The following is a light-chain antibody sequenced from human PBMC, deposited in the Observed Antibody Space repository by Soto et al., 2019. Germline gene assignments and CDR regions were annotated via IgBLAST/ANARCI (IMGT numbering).Light chain of an antibody. J-gene: IGLJ3*02. CDR1: SSNIGSNV. CDR2: NNN. V-gene: IGLV1-44*01. Sequence: QSVLTQPPSASGTLGQRVTISCSGSSSNIGSNVVYWYQQLAGTAPKLLMYNNNQRPSGVPDRHSGSMSGTSASLDISGLQSEDEADYYCAVWDDSLDGWVFGGGTTLTV. CDR3: AVWDDSLDGWV.